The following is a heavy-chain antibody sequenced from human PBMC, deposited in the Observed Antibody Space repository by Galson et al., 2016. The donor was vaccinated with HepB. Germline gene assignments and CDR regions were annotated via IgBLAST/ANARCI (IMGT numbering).Heavy chain of an antibody. V-gene: IGHV3-7*03. Sequence: SLRLSCAVSGSIFSGYWMSWVRQAPGEGLEWVANINPDGSQKYYVDSVRGRFTISRDNAKNSLFLYMNNVRADDTALYYCARGRYCSGGGCYQDYWSQGTLVTVSS. CDR3: ARGRYCSGGGCYQDY. D-gene: IGHD2-15*01. CDR2: INPDGSQK. J-gene: IGHJ4*02. CDR1: GSIFSGYW.